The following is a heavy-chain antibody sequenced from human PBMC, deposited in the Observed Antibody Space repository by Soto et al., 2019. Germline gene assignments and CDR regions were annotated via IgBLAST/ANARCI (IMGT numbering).Heavy chain of an antibody. Sequence: SXKVSFKASGYTXTSYGIGLVRQAPGQGLEWMGWISAYNCNTNYAQKLKGRVTMTTDTSTSTAYMELRSLRSDDTAVYYFASGYSSGPPPYDSSGYYYHAFDIWGQGTMVPVSS. CDR3: ASGYSSGPPPYDSSGYYYHAFDI. CDR1: GYTXTSYG. V-gene: IGHV1-18*01. CDR2: ISAYNCNT. D-gene: IGHD3-22*01. J-gene: IGHJ3*02.